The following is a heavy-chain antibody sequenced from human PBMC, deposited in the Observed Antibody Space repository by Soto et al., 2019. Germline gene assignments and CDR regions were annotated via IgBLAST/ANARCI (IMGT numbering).Heavy chain of an antibody. CDR2: ISTYNGNR. CDR3: AREVGGTFFEALDT. Sequence: QVHLVQSGAEVRKPGASVKVSCKASGYSFTNYNIGWVRQAPGQGLEWMGWISTYNGNRNYAQKFQGRVTMTTDTSTTTADMALRGLRPDDTAVYYCAREVGGTFFEALDTWGQGTRVTVSS. V-gene: IGHV1-18*01. J-gene: IGHJ3*02. CDR1: GYSFTNYN. D-gene: IGHD1-26*01.